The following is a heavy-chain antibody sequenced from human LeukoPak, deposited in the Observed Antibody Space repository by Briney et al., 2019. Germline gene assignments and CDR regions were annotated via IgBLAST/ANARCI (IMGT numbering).Heavy chain of an antibody. CDR3: ARLDRADCGSTSCSRGSGAFDI. V-gene: IGHV5-51*01. Sequence: GASLKISCKASGSRFTTYWFGWVRQMPGKGLEWMGNIYPGDSDTRYSPSFQGQVTTSVDKSISTAYLQWSSLKASDTAMYYCARLDRADCGSTSCSRGSGAFDIWGQGTMVTVSS. CDR2: IYPGDSDT. CDR1: GSRFTTYW. J-gene: IGHJ3*02. D-gene: IGHD2-2*01.